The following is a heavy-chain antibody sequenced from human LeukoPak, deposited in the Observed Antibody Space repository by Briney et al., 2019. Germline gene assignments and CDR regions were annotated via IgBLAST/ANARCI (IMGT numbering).Heavy chain of an antibody. J-gene: IGHJ4*02. CDR1: GGSTGSDY. CDR3: ARLSLHCIGGSCYRGAFDS. CDR2: VYYSGVT. V-gene: IGHV4-59*08. D-gene: IGHD2-15*01. Sequence: SETLSLTCTVSGGSTGSDYWSWIRQPPGKGLEWIAYVYYSGVTSYNPSLKSRVAISIDTSKNQFSLNLSSVTAADTAVYYCARLSLHCIGGSCYRGAFDSWGQGTLVTVSS.